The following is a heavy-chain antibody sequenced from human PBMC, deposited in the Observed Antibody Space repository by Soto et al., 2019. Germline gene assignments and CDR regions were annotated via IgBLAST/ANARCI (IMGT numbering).Heavy chain of an antibody. CDR2: ISSSGSTI. Sequence: GGSLRLSCAASGFTFSSYEMNWVRQAPGKGLEWVSYISSSGSTIYYADSVKGRFTISREHAKNSLYLQMNSLRAEDTAVYYCARDSEDYDFWSGYYYYYYYGMDVWGQGTTVTVSS. D-gene: IGHD3-3*01. CDR1: GFTFSSYE. V-gene: IGHV3-48*03. J-gene: IGHJ6*02. CDR3: ARDSEDYDFWSGYYYYYYYGMDV.